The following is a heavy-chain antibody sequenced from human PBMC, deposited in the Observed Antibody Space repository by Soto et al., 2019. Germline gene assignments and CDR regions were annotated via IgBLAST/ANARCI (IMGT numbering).Heavy chain of an antibody. J-gene: IGHJ4*02. CDR3: ARPRGDYGSGSYDY. CDR2: MNPNSGNT. V-gene: IGHV1-8*01. D-gene: IGHD6-19*01. Sequence: ASVKVSCKASGYTFTSYDINWVRQATGQGLEWMGWMNPNSGNTGYAQKFQGRVTMTRNTSIGTAYMELSSLRSEDTAVYYCARPRGDYGSGSYDYWGQGTLVTVSS. CDR1: GYTFTSYD.